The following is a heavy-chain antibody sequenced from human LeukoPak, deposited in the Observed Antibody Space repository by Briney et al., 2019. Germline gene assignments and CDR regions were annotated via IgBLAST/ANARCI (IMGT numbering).Heavy chain of an antibody. D-gene: IGHD3-10*01. J-gene: IGHJ5*02. CDR2: INPNSGGT. CDR1: GYTFTGYY. V-gene: IGHV1-2*02. CDR3: ARVVPRRLWFGELLSSNWFDP. Sequence: ASVKVSCKASGYTFTGYYMHWVRQAPGQGLEWMGWINPNSGGTNYAQKFQGRVTMTRDTSISTAYMELSRLRSDDTAVYYCARVVPRRLWFGELLSSNWFDPWGQGTLVTASS.